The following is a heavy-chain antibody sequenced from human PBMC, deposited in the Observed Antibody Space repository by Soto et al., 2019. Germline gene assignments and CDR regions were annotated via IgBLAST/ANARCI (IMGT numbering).Heavy chain of an antibody. CDR1: GFTFSSYG. J-gene: IGHJ6*02. CDR3: ARGGPRIAGSYYYYYYGMDV. V-gene: IGHV3-33*01. Sequence: PGGSLRLSCAASGFTFSSYGMHWVRQAPGKGLEWVAVIWYDGSNKYYADSVKGRFTISRDNSKNTLYLQMNSLRAEDTAVYYCARGGPRIAGSYYYYYYGMDVWGQGTTVTVSS. D-gene: IGHD6-13*01. CDR2: IWYDGSNK.